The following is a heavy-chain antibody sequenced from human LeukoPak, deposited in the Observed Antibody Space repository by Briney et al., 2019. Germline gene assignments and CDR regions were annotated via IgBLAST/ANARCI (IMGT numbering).Heavy chain of an antibody. CDR2: IWYDGSNK. V-gene: IGHV3-33*01. Sequence: GGSLRLSCAASGFTFGNYGMHWVRQAPGKGLEWVAVIWYDGSNKYYADSVKGRFTISRDNSKNTLYLQVNSLRAEDTAVYYCAREMATESDAFDIWGQGTMVAVSS. CDR3: AREMATESDAFDI. CDR1: GFTFGNYG. J-gene: IGHJ3*02. D-gene: IGHD5-24*01.